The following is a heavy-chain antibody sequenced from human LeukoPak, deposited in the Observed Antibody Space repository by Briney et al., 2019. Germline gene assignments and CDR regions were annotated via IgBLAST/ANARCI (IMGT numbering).Heavy chain of an antibody. V-gene: IGHV3-48*03. CDR2: ISSSGSTI. CDR1: GFTFSSYE. Sequence: GGSLRLSCAASGFTFSSYEMNWVRQAPGKGLEWVSYISSSGSTIYYADSVKGRFTISRDNAKNSLYLQMNSLRAEETAVYYCARGSWYRDLWDHYFDYWGQGTLVTVSS. CDR3: ARGSWYRDLWDHYFDY. J-gene: IGHJ4*02. D-gene: IGHD6-13*01.